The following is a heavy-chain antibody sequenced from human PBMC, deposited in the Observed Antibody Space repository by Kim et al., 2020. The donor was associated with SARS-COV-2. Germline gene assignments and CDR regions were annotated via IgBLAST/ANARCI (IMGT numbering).Heavy chain of an antibody. D-gene: IGHD3-22*01. CDR1: GFTVSSNY. V-gene: IGHV3-66*01. CDR2: IYSGGST. CDR3: ARDFRPLQYYYDSSGYYPLDY. J-gene: IGHJ4*02. Sequence: GGSLRLSCAASGFTVSSNYMSWVRQAPGKGLEWVSVIYSGGSTYYADSVKGRFTISRDNSKNTLYLQMNSLRAEDTAVYYCARDFRPLQYYYDSSGYYPLDYGGERNVVTVSS.